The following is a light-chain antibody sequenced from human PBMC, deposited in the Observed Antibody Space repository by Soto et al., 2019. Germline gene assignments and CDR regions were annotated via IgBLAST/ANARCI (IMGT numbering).Light chain of an antibody. CDR2: SDN. J-gene: IGLJ1*01. CDR1: SSNIGGNT. CDR3: AAWDDRLTGYV. V-gene: IGLV1-44*01. Sequence: QSVLTQPPSASGTPGQRVTISCSGSSSNIGGNTVSWYQQLPGTAPKLLIYSDNQRPSWVPDRFSGSKSGTSASLAISGLQSEDEADYYCAAWDDRLTGYVFVTGTKVTVL.